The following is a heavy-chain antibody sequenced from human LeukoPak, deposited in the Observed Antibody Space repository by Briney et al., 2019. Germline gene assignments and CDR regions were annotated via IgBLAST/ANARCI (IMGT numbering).Heavy chain of an antibody. V-gene: IGHV3-30*14. J-gene: IGHJ5*02. CDR3: ARARGRRFDP. CDR2: ISYDGSNK. Sequence: GGSLRLSCAASGFTFSSYAMHWVRQAPGKGLEWVAVISYDGSNKYYADSVKGRFTISRDNSKNTLYLQMNSLRAEDTAVFYCARARGRRFDPWGQGTLVTVSS. CDR1: GFTFSSYA.